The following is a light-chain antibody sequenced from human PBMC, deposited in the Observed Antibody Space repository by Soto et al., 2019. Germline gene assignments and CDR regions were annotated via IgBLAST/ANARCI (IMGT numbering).Light chain of an antibody. Sequence: EIVLTQSPATLSLSPGERATLSCRASQSVSSYLAWYQQKSGQAPSLLIYAASTRAAGVPARFSGSGSGTEFTLTISSLQSEDFAVYFCQQYADWPKTFGQGTKVDIK. V-gene: IGKV3-15*01. J-gene: IGKJ1*01. CDR3: QQYADWPKT. CDR2: AAS. CDR1: QSVSSY.